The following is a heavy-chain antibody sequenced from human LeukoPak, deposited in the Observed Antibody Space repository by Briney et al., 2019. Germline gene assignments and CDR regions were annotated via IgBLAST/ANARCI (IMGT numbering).Heavy chain of an antibody. V-gene: IGHV4-39*02. CDR2: IYSSGKT. CDR3: ARRNFDSRGAFDI. D-gene: IGHD4-11*01. CDR1: GGSITAGTYY. Sequence: SETLSLTCTVSGGSITAGTYYWGWIRQPPGKGLEWIGSIYSSGKTYYNPSLKSRVTISADTSKNYFSLKLSSVTAADVAVYYCARRNFDSRGAFDIWGQGTVVTVSS. J-gene: IGHJ3*02.